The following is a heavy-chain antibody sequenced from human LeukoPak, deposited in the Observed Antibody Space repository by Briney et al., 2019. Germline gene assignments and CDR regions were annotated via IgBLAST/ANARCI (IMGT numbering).Heavy chain of an antibody. Sequence: GGSLRLSCAASGFTFSSSAMSWVRQAPGKGLEWVSAISNNGGYTYYADSVQGRFTISRDNSKSTLCLQMNSLRAEDTAVYYCARSYGGNSAFDYWGQGTLVTVSS. V-gene: IGHV3-23*01. CDR3: ARSYGGNSAFDY. CDR1: GFTFSSSA. D-gene: IGHD4-23*01. CDR2: ISNNGGYT. J-gene: IGHJ4*02.